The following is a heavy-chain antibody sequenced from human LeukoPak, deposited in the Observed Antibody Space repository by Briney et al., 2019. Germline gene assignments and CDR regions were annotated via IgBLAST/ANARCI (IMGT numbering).Heavy chain of an antibody. CDR2: IHPSTGNP. V-gene: IGHV7-4-1*02. CDR1: GYTFTGYF. D-gene: IGHD3-16*02. J-gene: IGHJ4*02. CDR3: ARAFQSLGGLSLPDY. Sequence: ASVKVSCKASGYTFTGYFMHWVRQAPGQGLEWMGWIHPSTGNPTYAQGFTGRFVFSLDTSVSTTYLQISSLKAEDTAVYFCARAFQSLGGLSLPDYWGQGTLVTVSS.